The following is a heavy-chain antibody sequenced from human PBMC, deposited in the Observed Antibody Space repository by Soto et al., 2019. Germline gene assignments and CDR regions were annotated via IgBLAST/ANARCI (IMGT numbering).Heavy chain of an antibody. CDR3: ARERYQVISDGMDV. J-gene: IGHJ6*02. Sequence: ASVKVSCKASGYTFTGYYIHWVREAPGQGLEWMGWINPQTGGTSYPQKFQGRVTLSRDTSINTAYLELTRLRFDDAAVYFCARERYQVISDGMDVWGQGTTVTVSS. CDR2: INPQTGGT. D-gene: IGHD2-2*01. CDR1: GYTFTGYY. V-gene: IGHV1-2*02.